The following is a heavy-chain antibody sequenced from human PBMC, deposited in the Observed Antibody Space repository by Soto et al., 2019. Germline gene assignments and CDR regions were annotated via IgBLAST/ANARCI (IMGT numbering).Heavy chain of an antibody. CDR3: ARSGGWYTNDAFDI. J-gene: IGHJ3*02. V-gene: IGHV3-21*01. D-gene: IGHD6-19*01. CDR2: ISSSSSNT. CDR1: GFTFSSYA. Sequence: GGSLRLSCAASGFTFSSYAMSWVRQAPGKGLEWVPSISSSSSNTYYADSVKGRFTISRDNSKNTLYLKMKSLRAEDTAVYYCARSGGWYTNDAFDIWGQGTMVTVSS.